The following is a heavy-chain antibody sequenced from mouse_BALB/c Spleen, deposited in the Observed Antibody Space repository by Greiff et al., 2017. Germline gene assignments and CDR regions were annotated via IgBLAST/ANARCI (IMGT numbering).Heavy chain of an antibody. V-gene: IGHV5-9-3*01. J-gene: IGHJ2*01. D-gene: IGHD2-10*02. CDR2: ISSGGSYT. Sequence: EVKVVESGGGLVKPGGSLKLSCAASGFTFSSYAMSWVRQTPEKRLEWVATISSGGSYTYYPDSVKGRFTISRDNAKNTLYLQMSSLRSEDTAMYYCAREYGNYVRTSCFDYWGQGTTLTVSS. CDR3: AREYGNYVRTSCFDY. CDR1: GFTFSSYA.